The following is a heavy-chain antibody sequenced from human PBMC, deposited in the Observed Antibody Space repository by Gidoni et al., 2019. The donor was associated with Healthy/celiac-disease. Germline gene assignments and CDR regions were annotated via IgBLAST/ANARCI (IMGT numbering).Heavy chain of an antibody. D-gene: IGHD3-10*01. CDR3: ARVGGSGSYYET. CDR1: SYS. V-gene: IGHV3-21*01. Sequence: SYSMNWVRQAPGKGLEWVSSISSSSSYIYYADSVKGRFTISRDNAKNSLYLQMNSLRAEDTAVYYCARVGGSGSYYETWGQGTLVTVSS. CDR2: ISSSSSYI. J-gene: IGHJ5*02.